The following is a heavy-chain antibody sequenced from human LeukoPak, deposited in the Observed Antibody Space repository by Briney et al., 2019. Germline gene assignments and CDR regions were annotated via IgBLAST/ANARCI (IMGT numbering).Heavy chain of an antibody. CDR1: GFTFSDTY. D-gene: IGHD2-15*01. CDR2: ISSSASTI. V-gene: IGHV3-11*04. Sequence: PGGSLRLSCAASGFTFSDTYMSWIRQAPGKGLEWVSYISSSASTIYYTDSVKGRFTISRDNAKNSLYLQLNSLRAEDTAVYYCARINDIDNSYHLDFWGHGTLVTVSS. CDR3: ARINDIDNSYHLDF. J-gene: IGHJ4*01.